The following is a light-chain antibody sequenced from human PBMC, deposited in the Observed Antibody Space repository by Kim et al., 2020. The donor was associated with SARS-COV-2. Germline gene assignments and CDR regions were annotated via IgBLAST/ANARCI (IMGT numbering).Light chain of an antibody. V-gene: IGKV1-5*03. J-gene: IGKJ1*01. CDR2: KAS. CDR3: QQYNSYSRA. CDR1: QSISDY. Sequence: DIQMTQSPSTLSASVGDRATITCRASQSISDYLAWYQQRPGKAPKLLIYKASSLESGVPSRFSGSGSGTEFTLAISSLQPDDFATYYCQQYNSYSRAFGQGTKVDIK.